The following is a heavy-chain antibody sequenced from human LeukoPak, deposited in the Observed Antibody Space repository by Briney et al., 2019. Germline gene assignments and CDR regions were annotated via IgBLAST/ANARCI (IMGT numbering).Heavy chain of an antibody. CDR2: INHSGST. CDR1: GGSFSGYY. D-gene: IGHD6-19*01. CDR3: ARGAVAGTGYYYMGV. V-gene: IGHV4-34*01. Sequence: SSETLSLTCAVYGGSFSGYYWSWIRQPPGKGLEWIGEINHSGSTNYNPSLKSRVTISVDTSKNQFSLKLSSVTAADTAVYYCARGAVAGTGYYYMGVWGKGTTVTVSS. J-gene: IGHJ6*03.